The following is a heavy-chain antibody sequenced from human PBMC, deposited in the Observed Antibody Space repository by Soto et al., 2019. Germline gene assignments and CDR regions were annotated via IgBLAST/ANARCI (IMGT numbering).Heavy chain of an antibody. CDR1: GGSISSYY. V-gene: IGHV4-59*01. Sequence: SETLSLTCTMSGGSISSYYWSWIRKPPGKGLERNKYLYYSGSTNYNPSLKSRVTISVDTSKNQSSLKLSSVTAADTAVYYCARVAPYYDYVWGSYRPQGWFDPWGQGTLVTVSS. D-gene: IGHD3-16*02. CDR3: ARVAPYYDYVWGSYRPQGWFDP. CDR2: LYYSGST. J-gene: IGHJ5*02.